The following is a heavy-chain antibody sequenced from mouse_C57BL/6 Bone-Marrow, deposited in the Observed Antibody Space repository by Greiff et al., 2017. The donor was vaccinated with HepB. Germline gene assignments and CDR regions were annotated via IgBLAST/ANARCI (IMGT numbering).Heavy chain of an antibody. CDR3: ARLYYDYDVGGYYYAMDY. V-gene: IGHV5-17*01. CDR2: ISSGSSTI. J-gene: IGHJ4*01. Sequence: EVMLVESGGGLVKPGGSLKLSCAASGFTFSDYGMHWVRQAPEKGLEWVAYISSGSSTIYYADTVKGRFTLSRDNAKNTLFLQMTSLRSEDTAMYYCARLYYDYDVGGYYYAMDYWGQGTSVTVSS. CDR1: GFTFSDYG. D-gene: IGHD2-4*01.